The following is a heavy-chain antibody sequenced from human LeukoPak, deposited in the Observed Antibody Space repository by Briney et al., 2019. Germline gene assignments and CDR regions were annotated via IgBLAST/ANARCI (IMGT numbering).Heavy chain of an antibody. D-gene: IGHD6-13*01. CDR3: ARSGEAGTFDY. CDR2: IYSGGST. J-gene: IGHJ4*02. V-gene: IGHV3-66*01. CDR1: GFTVCNNY. Sequence: GGSLRLSCAVFGFTVCNNYMNWVRQAPGKGLEWVSVIYSGGSTYYADSVKGRFTISRDNSKNILYLQMNSLRGEDTAVYYCARSGEAGTFDYWGRGTLVTVSS.